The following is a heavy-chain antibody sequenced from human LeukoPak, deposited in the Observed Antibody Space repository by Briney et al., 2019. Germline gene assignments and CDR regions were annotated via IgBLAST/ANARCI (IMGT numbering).Heavy chain of an antibody. CDR1: GHRFTSYW. CDR3: ARGDYGDFRVFYTLFDY. J-gene: IGHJ4*02. Sequence: GESLKISCQDSGHRFTSYWIGWGRPMPGKGLEWMGIIYPGDSETRYSPSFEGQVTISADKSISTAYLQWSSLKASDTAMYYCARGDYGDFRVFYTLFDYWGQGTLVTVSS. CDR2: IYPGDSET. D-gene: IGHD4-17*01. V-gene: IGHV5-51*01.